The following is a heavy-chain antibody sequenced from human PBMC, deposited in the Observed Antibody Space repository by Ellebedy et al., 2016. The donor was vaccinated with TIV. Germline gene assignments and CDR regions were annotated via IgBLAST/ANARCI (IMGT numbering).Heavy chain of an antibody. CDR2: INPNSGGT. CDR1: GYTFTGYY. V-gene: IGHV1-2*02. Sequence: ASVKVSCKASGYTFTGYYMHWVRQPPGQGLEWMGWINPNSGGTNYAQKFQGRVTMTRDTSISTAYMELSRLRSDDTAVYYCARLVRGVYYYNGKDVWGQGTTVTVSS. CDR3: ARLVRGVYYYNGKDV. J-gene: IGHJ6*02. D-gene: IGHD3-10*01.